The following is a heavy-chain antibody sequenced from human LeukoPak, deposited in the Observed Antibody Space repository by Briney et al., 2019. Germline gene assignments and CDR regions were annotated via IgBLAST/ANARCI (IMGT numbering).Heavy chain of an antibody. D-gene: IGHD2-21*01. Sequence: SVKVSCKASGGTFSSYAISWVRQAPGQGLEWMGGIIPIFGTANYAQKFQGRATITADESTSTAYMELSSLRSEDTAVYYCARDRNYNCGGDCYTFDYWGQGTLVTVSS. J-gene: IGHJ4*02. CDR1: GGTFSSYA. CDR2: IIPIFGTA. CDR3: ARDRNYNCGGDCYTFDY. V-gene: IGHV1-69*01.